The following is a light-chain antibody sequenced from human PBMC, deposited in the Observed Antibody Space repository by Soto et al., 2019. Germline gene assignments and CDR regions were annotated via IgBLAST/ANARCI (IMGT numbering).Light chain of an antibody. V-gene: IGKV3-20*01. Sequence: EIVLTQSPGTLSLSPGERATLSCRASQIISSTYLGWYQQKPGQAPRLLIYGASSRATGIPDRFSGSGSGTDFTLKISRVEAADVGVYYCMQALQSLTFGQGTRL. CDR2: GAS. J-gene: IGKJ5*01. CDR3: MQALQSLT. CDR1: QIISSTY.